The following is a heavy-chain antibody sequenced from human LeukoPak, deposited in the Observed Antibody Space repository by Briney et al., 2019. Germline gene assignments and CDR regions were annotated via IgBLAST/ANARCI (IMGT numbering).Heavy chain of an antibody. Sequence: ASVKVSCKVSGYTLTELSMHWVRQAPGKGLEWMGGFDPEDGETIYAQKFQGRVTMTEDTSTDTAYMELSSLRSEDTAVYYCARGHSLEWLLPGPPFDPWGQGTLVTVSS. D-gene: IGHD3-3*01. CDR2: FDPEDGET. J-gene: IGHJ5*02. CDR1: GYTLTELS. V-gene: IGHV1-24*01. CDR3: ARGHSLEWLLPGPPFDP.